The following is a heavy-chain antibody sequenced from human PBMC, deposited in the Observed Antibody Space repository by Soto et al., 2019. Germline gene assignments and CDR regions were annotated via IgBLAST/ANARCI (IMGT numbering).Heavy chain of an antibody. CDR2: TYYRSKWYN. D-gene: IGHD5-12*01. CDR1: GDSVSSNSAA. V-gene: IGHV6-1*01. Sequence: SQTLSLTCAISGDSVSSNSAAWNWIRQSPSRGLEWLGRTYYRSKWYNDYAVSVKSRITINPDTSKNQFSLQLNSVTPEDTAVYYCARGGYSGYDPNYYYGMDVWGQGTTVTAP. J-gene: IGHJ6*02. CDR3: ARGGYSGYDPNYYYGMDV.